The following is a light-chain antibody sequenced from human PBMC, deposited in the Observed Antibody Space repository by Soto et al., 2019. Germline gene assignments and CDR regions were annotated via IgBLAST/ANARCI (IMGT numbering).Light chain of an antibody. CDR2: RNS. CDR3: QSYASSLNGLYV. J-gene: IGLJ1*01. Sequence: QSVLTQPPSASGAPGQRVTFSCSGSKSDIGSNYVFWYQQLPGMAPKLLIYRNSQRPSGVPDRFSGSKSGTSASLAISGLQAEDEADYFCQSYASSLNGLYVFGTGTKVTVL. V-gene: IGLV1-47*01. CDR1: KSDIGSNY.